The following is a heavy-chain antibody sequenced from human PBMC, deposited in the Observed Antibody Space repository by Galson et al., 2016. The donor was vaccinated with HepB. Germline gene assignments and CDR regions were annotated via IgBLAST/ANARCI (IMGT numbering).Heavy chain of an antibody. CDR1: GDSISINKW. CDR3: ARSAQRDYDFIWGRYNRDIGDI. Sequence: ETLSLTCAVSGDSISINKWWSWVRQPPGKGLEWIAEIYHSGSTNYNPSLKSRVTISVDKSKNQFSLNLSSLKAADTAVYYCARSAQRDYDFIWGRYNRDIGDIWAPGTMVTVSS. J-gene: IGHJ3*02. CDR2: IYHSGST. D-gene: IGHD3-16*01. V-gene: IGHV4-4*02.